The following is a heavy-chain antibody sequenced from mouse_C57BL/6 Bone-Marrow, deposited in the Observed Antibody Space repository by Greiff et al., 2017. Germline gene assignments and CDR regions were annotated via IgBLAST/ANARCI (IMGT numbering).Heavy chain of an antibody. CDR3: ARNYYQDY. D-gene: IGHD1-1*01. CDR2: ISSGSSTI. Sequence: DVQLVESGGGLVKPGGSLKLSCAASGFTFSDYGMHWVRQAPEKGLEWVGYISSGSSTIYYAETVKGRFTISRDNAKNTLFMQMTSLRSEDTAMYYCARNYYQDYWGQGTTLTVSS. J-gene: IGHJ2*01. CDR1: GFTFSDYG. V-gene: IGHV5-17*01.